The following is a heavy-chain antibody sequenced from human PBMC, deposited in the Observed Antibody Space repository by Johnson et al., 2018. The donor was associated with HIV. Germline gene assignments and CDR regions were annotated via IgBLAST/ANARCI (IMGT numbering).Heavy chain of an antibody. D-gene: IGHD3-16*01. CDR3: AKRPIMIAFGEINGFDI. Sequence: QVQLVESGGGVVQPGRSLRLSCAASAFTFSNYGMHWVRQAPGTGLEWVAVITFEGSDKYYADSVKGRVTISRDDSKNTLYLQMNSLRAEDTAIYYCAKRPIMIAFGEINGFDIWGQGTTVTVSS. CDR1: AFTFSNYG. V-gene: IGHV3-30*18. CDR2: ITFEGSDK. J-gene: IGHJ3*02.